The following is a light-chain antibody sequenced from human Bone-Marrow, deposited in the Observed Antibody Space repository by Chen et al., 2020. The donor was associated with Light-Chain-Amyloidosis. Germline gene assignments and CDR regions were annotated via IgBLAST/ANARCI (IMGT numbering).Light chain of an antibody. CDR1: SSDVGGSEY. Sequence: QSALTQPRSVSGSPGQSVTISCTGTSSDVGGSEYVSWYQQYPGKVPKLMIYDVSKRPSGVSDRFSASKSGNTASLTISGLQAEDEADYYCCSHAGTDVIFGGGTKLTVL. V-gene: IGLV2-11*01. CDR3: CSHAGTDVI. J-gene: IGLJ2*01. CDR2: DVS.